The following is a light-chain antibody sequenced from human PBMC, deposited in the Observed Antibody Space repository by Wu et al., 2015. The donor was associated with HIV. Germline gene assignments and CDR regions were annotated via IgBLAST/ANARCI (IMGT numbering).Light chain of an antibody. Sequence: EIVMTQSPATLSVSPGERATLSCRASQSIGSNLAWYQQKPGQAPRLLIYDASGRATGIPDRFSGTGSGTDFNLIISRLEPEDFAVYYCQQYGRSPLTFGGGTTLEIK. J-gene: IGKJ4*01. CDR1: QSIGSN. V-gene: IGKV3-20*01. CDR2: DAS. CDR3: QQYGRSPLT.